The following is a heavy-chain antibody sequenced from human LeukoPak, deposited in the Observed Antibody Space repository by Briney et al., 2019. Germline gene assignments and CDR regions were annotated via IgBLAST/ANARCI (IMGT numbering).Heavy chain of an antibody. CDR1: GYSIRGGYY. J-gene: IGHJ4*02. CDR3: ARDGTSSSCSSTSCYQDY. D-gene: IGHD2-2*01. Sequence: SETLSLTCTVSGYSIRGGYYWGWIRQPPGKGLEWIGNIYHSGSTYYNPSLKSRVTISVDTSKNQFSLKLSSVTAADTAVYYCARDGTSSSCSSTSCYQDYWGQGTLVTVSS. CDR2: IYHSGST. V-gene: IGHV4-38-2*02.